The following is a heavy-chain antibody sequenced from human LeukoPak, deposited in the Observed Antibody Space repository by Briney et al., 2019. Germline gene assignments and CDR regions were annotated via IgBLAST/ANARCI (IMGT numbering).Heavy chain of an antibody. D-gene: IGHD3-3*01. V-gene: IGHV1-18*01. CDR1: GYTFSSYG. CDR3: ARASYDFWSGYFHFDY. J-gene: IGHJ4*02. CDR2: ISAYNGNT. Sequence: GASVKVSCKASGYTFSSYGITWVRQAPGQGLEWMGWISAYNGNTNYAQKLQGRVTMTTDTSTSTAYMELGSLRSDDTAVYYCARASYDFWSGYFHFDYWGQGTLVTVSS.